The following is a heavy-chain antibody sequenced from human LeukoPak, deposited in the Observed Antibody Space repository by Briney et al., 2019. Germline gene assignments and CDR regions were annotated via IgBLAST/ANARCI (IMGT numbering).Heavy chain of an antibody. D-gene: IGHD3-10*01. V-gene: IGHV1-2*02. CDR3: ARELNGLSFGESPMDV. CDR2: LNPHSGGT. Sequence: ASVKVSCKASGYTFTDNYIHWVRQAPGQGLEWMGWLNPHSGGTSSAQKFQGRVTMTRDTSISTAYMEVNRLRSDDTAVYYCARELNGLSFGESPMDVWGQGTTVTASS. J-gene: IGHJ6*02. CDR1: GYTFTDNY.